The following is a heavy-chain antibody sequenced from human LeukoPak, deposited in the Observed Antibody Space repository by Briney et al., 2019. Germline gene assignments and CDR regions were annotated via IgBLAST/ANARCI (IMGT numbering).Heavy chain of an antibody. Sequence: SETLSLTCTVSGGSISSYYWSWIRQPPGKGLEWIGYIYYSGSTNYNPSLKSRVTISVDTSKNQFSLKLSPVTAADTAVYYCASYCSSTSCGAFDIWGQGTMVTVSS. CDR1: GGSISSYY. CDR2: IYYSGST. V-gene: IGHV4-59*01. D-gene: IGHD2-2*01. CDR3: ASYCSSTSCGAFDI. J-gene: IGHJ3*02.